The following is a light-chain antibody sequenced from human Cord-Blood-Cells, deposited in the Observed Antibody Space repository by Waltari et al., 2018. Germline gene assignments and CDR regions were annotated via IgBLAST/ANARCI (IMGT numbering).Light chain of an antibody. J-gene: IGLJ2*01. CDR1: RSDGGGYNY. V-gene: IGLV2-14*01. CDR2: DVS. CDR3: SSYTSSSTLV. Sequence: QSALTPPASVSGSPGQSITISCTGTRSDGGGYNYVPWYQQHQGKAPKLMIYDVSNRPSGVSNRFSGSKSGNTASLTISGLQAEDEADYYCSSYTSSSTLVFGGGTKLTVL.